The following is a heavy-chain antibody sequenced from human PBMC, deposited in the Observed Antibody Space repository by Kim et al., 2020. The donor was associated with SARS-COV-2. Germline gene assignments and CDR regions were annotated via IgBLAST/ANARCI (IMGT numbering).Heavy chain of an antibody. Sequence: GGSLRLSCAASGFTFGDSAMHWVRQAPGKGLEWVSGISWNSGSLGYADSVKGRFTISRDNAKNSLYLQMNSLRAEDTALYYCEKASLAWGYFWCGYYGTGYYYYYYVYVGGKDNRDTVS. J-gene: IGHJ6*03. CDR2: ISWNSGSL. CDR3: EKASLAWGYFWCGYYGTGYYYYYYVYV. V-gene: IGHV3-9*01. CDR1: GFTFGDSA. D-gene: IGHD3-3*01.